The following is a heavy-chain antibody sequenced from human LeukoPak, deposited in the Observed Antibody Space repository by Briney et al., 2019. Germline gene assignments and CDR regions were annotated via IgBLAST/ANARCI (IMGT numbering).Heavy chain of an antibody. CDR1: GFTFSSYA. CDR2: ISGSGGST. D-gene: IGHD3-3*01. V-gene: IGHV3-23*01. Sequence: PGGSLRLSCAASGFTFSSYAMSWVRQAPGEGLEWVSAISGSGGSTYYADSVKGRFTISRDNPKNTLYLQMNSLRAEDTAVYYCAKDMDFWSGYYDYWGQGTLVTVSS. J-gene: IGHJ4*02. CDR3: AKDMDFWSGYYDY.